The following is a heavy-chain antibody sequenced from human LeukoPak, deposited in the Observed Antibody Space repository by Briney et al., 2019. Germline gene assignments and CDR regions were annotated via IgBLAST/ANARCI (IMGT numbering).Heavy chain of an antibody. D-gene: IGHD1-26*01. V-gene: IGHV3-9*01. J-gene: IGHJ4*02. Sequence: GGSLRLSCAASGFTFDDYAMHWVRQAPGKGLEWVSGISWNSGIIAYADSVKGRFTVSRDNAKNSLYLQMNSLRAEDTAVYYCARDRVSGGSYDYWGQGTLVTVSS. CDR1: GFTFDDYA. CDR2: ISWNSGII. CDR3: ARDRVSGGSYDY.